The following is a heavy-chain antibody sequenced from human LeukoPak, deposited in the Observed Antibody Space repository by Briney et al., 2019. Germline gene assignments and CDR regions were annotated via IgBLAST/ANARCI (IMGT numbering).Heavy chain of an antibody. CDR2: IYYSGST. D-gene: IGHD6-6*01. CDR1: GGSISSHY. Sequence: SETLSLTCPVSGGSISSHYWSWIRRPPGKGLEWIGYIYYSGSTNYNPSLKSRVTISVDTSKNQFSLKLSSVTAADTAVYYCARGGRIAALNWFDPWGQGTLVTVSS. V-gene: IGHV4-59*11. CDR3: ARGGRIAALNWFDP. J-gene: IGHJ5*02.